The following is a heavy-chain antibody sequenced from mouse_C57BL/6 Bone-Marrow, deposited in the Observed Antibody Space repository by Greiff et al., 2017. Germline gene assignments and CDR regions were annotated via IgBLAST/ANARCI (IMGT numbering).Heavy chain of an antibody. CDR1: GYTFTGYW. CDR2: ILPGSGST. V-gene: IGHV1-9*01. CDR3: ARGGHFRLPYYLDY. J-gene: IGHJ2*01. Sequence: QVQLQQSGAELMKPGASVKLSCKASGYTFTGYWIEWVKQRPGHGLEWIGEILPGSGSTNYNEKFKGKSTFTADTSSNTAYMQLSSLTTEDSAIYYCARGGHFRLPYYLDYWGQGTTLTVS. D-gene: IGHD3-2*02.